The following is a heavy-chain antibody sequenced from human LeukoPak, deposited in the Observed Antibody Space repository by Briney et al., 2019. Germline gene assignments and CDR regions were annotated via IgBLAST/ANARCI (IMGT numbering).Heavy chain of an antibody. CDR3: QSRFLEWLLDY. D-gene: IGHD3-3*01. CDR2: IYDSGST. V-gene: IGHV4-39*01. CDR1: GGSISSNNYF. Sequence: KTSETLSLTCTVSGGSISSNNYFWGWIRQPPGKGLEWIGSIYDSGSTYYNPSLKSRVTIPVDTSKNQFSLKLNSVTAADTAMYYCQSRFLEWLLDYWGQGTLVTVSS. J-gene: IGHJ4*02.